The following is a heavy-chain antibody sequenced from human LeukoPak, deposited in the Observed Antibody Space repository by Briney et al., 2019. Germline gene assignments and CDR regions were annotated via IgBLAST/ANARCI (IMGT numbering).Heavy chain of an antibody. Sequence: GGSLRLSCAASGFTFSDYYMSWIRQAPGKGLEWVSYISSSGSTIYYADSVKGRFTISRDNAKNSLYLQMNSLRAEDTAVYYCARVPVDGRYDSSGYRAPLDVWGKGTTVTISS. CDR2: ISSSGSTI. CDR1: GFTFSDYY. V-gene: IGHV3-11*01. CDR3: ARVPVDGRYDSSGYRAPLDV. D-gene: IGHD3-22*01. J-gene: IGHJ6*04.